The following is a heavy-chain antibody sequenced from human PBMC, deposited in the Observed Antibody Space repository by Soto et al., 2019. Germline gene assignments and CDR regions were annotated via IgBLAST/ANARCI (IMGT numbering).Heavy chain of an antibody. J-gene: IGHJ6*02. CDR1: GGSITSGGYY. CDR3: ARYGSGWGYYYGMDV. CDR2: IYHSGST. D-gene: IGHD3-10*01. Sequence: SETLSLTCTVSGGSITSGGYYWSWIRQHPGKGLEWIGYIYHSGSTNYNPSLKSRVTISVDKSKNQFSLKLSSVTAADTAVYYCARYGSGWGYYYGMDVWGQGTTVTVSS. V-gene: IGHV4-31*03.